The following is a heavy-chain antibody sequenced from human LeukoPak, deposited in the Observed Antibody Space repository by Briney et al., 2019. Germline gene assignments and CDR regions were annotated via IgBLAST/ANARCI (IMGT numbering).Heavy chain of an antibody. CDR2: INPNSGGT. Sequence: ASVEVSCKASGYTFTGYYMHWVRQAPGQGLEWMGRINPNSGGTNYAQKFQGRVTMTRDTSISTAYMELSRLRSDDTAVYYCARAGPMTTVNNWFDPWGQGTLVTVSS. CDR3: ARAGPMTTVNNWFDP. J-gene: IGHJ5*02. D-gene: IGHD4-11*01. CDR1: GYTFTGYY. V-gene: IGHV1-2*06.